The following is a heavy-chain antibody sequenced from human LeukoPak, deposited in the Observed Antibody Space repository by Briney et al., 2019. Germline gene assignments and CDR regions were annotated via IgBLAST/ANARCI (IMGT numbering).Heavy chain of an antibody. J-gene: IGHJ4*02. CDR2: VHLDGRT. CDR1: GGSITTTNW. D-gene: IGHD3-3*01. Sequence: SETLSLTCGGSGGSITTTNWWTWVRQPPGKGLEWIGEVHLDGRTNYNPSLESRLTISVDLSENHISLRLTSVTAADTAVYYCAREGGFYRPLDYSGQGTLVTVSS. CDR3: AREGGFYRPLDY. V-gene: IGHV4-4*02.